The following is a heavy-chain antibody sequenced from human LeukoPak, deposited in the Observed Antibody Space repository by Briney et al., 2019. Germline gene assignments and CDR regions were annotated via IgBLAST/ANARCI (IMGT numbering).Heavy chain of an antibody. Sequence: TDTHSLTCAVYVGSLSGYFWSWIRQPPGKGLEWIGEITHNGKTNYNPSVKSRVALSKNPSKDQFSLKLSSVTVADTAVYYCARIYGDYSDFEYWSQGTLVTVSS. V-gene: IGHV4-34*01. CDR2: ITHNGKT. CDR3: ARIYGDYSDFEY. D-gene: IGHD4-17*01. CDR1: VGSLSGYF. J-gene: IGHJ4*02.